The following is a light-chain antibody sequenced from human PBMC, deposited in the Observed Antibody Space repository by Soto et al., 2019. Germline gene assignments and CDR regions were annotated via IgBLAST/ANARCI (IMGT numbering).Light chain of an antibody. V-gene: IGLV2-14*01. CDR2: DVS. J-gene: IGLJ1*01. Sequence: QSVLTQPASVSGSPGQSITISCTGTSSDVGGYNYVSWYQQHPGKAPKLTIYDVSNRPSGVSNRFSGSKSGNTASLTISGLQAEDEADYYCTSYTSSSTLHDFVTGTKVPVL. CDR3: TSYTSSSTLHD. CDR1: SSDVGGYNY.